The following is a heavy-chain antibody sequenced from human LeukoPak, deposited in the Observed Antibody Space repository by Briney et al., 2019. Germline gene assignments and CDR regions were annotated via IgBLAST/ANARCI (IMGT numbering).Heavy chain of an antibody. V-gene: IGHV1-69*13. Sequence: SVKVSCKASGGTFSSYAISWVRQAPGQGLEWMGGIIPIFGTANYAQKFQGRVTITADESTSTAYMELSSLRSEDTAVYYCARSYDSGGYYSHYWGQGTLVTVSS. CDR3: ARSYDSGGYYSHY. D-gene: IGHD3-22*01. CDR1: GGTFSSYA. J-gene: IGHJ4*02. CDR2: IIPIFGTA.